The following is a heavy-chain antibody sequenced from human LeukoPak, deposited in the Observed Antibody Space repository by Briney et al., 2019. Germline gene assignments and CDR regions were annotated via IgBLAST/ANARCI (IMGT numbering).Heavy chain of an antibody. CDR2: IYYSGST. Sequence: KASETLSLTCTVSGGSISSSSYYWGWIRQPPGEGLEWIGRIYYSGSTYYNPSLKSRVTISVDTSKNQFSLKLSSVTAADTAVYYCARQAITMVRGATPPFDYWGQGTLVTVSS. V-gene: IGHV4-39*01. CDR1: GGSISSSSYY. CDR3: ARQAITMVRGATPPFDY. D-gene: IGHD3-10*01. J-gene: IGHJ4*02.